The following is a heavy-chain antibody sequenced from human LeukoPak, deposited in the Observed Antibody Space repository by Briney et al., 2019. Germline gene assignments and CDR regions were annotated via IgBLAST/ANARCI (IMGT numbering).Heavy chain of an antibody. J-gene: IGHJ3*02. CDR1: GGSISSYY. V-gene: IGHV3-15*01. CDR3: TTNWRLCPI. Sequence: PSETLSLTCTVSGGSISSYYWSWIRQAPGKGLEWVGRIKSKTDGGTTDYAAPVKGRFTISRDDSKNTLYLQMNSLKTEDTAVYYCTTNWRLCPIWGQGTMVTVSS. D-gene: IGHD6-25*01. CDR2: IKSKTDGGTT.